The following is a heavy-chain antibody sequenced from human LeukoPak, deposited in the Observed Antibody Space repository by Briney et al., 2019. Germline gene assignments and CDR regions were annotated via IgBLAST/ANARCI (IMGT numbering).Heavy chain of an antibody. J-gene: IGHJ4*02. CDR1: GFSFSDAW. CDR3: TTYGSGRKFDY. CDR2: IESKTDGGTT. D-gene: IGHD3-10*01. Sequence: GGSLRLSCAASGFSFSDAWMGWVRQIPGKGLEWVGRIESKTDGGTTDYAAPVKGRFTISRDDSTNTLYLQMNSLKSEDTAVYYCTTYGSGRKFDYWGQGILVTVSS. V-gene: IGHV3-15*04.